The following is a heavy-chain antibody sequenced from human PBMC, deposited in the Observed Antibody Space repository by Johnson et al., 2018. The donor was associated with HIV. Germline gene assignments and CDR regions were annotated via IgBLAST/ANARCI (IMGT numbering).Heavy chain of an antibody. CDR3: ARGRLGDPFPGAFDI. D-gene: IGHD3-16*01. J-gene: IGHJ3*02. Sequence: QMQLVESGGGVVQPGRSLRLSCAASGFSFSNFGMHWVRQAPGKGLEWVALIWYDGSNKYYADSVKGRFTISRDNAKNSLYLQMNSLRAEDTALYYCARGRLGDPFPGAFDIWGQGTMVTVSS. V-gene: IGHV3-33*03. CDR1: GFSFSNFG. CDR2: IWYDGSNK.